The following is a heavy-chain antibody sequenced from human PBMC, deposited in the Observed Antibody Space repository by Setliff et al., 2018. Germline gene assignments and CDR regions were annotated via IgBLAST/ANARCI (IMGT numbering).Heavy chain of an antibody. CDR3: ARSSDSGYYHQRDAFDI. V-gene: IGHV1-18*04. J-gene: IGHJ3*02. D-gene: IGHD3-22*01. Sequence: ASVKVSCKASGYTFQRYGINWLRQAPGQGLEWLRWISPYNGNTKYAQTVQDRIRVTTDTSTSTSFMELRSLRSDDTAAYFCARSSDSGYYHQRDAFDIWGQGTRVTVSS. CDR2: ISPYNGNT. CDR1: GYTFQRYG.